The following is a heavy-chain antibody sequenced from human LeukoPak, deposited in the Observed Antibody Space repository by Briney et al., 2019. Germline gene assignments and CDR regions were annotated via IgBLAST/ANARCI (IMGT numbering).Heavy chain of an antibody. J-gene: IGHJ6*03. CDR1: GGSFSGYY. Sequence: SETLSLTCAVDGGSFSGYYWSWIRQPPGKGLEWIGSIYHSGSTYYNPSLKSRVTISVDTSKNQFSLKLSSVTAADTAVYYCARADYSSTWSHDYYYMDVWGKGTTVTVSS. D-gene: IGHD6-13*01. CDR2: IYHSGST. CDR3: ARADYSSTWSHDYYYMDV. V-gene: IGHV4-34*01.